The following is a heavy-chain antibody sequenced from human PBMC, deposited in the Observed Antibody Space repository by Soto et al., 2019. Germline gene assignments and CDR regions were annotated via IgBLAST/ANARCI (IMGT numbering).Heavy chain of an antibody. Sequence: PGGSLRLSCAASRFTFSSYPMSWVRQAPGKGLEWVSATSPSGDNTYSPDSVKGRFTISRDNSKNTLYLQMNNLRAEDTAVYYCADGGEWSFNFEYWGQGTQVTVSS. CDR3: ADGGEWSFNFEY. J-gene: IGHJ4*02. D-gene: IGHD3-3*01. CDR2: TSPSGDNT. V-gene: IGHV3-23*01. CDR1: RFTFSSYP.